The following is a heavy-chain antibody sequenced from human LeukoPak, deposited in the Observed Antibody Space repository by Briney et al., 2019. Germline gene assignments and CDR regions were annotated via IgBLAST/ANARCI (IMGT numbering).Heavy chain of an antibody. CDR1: GFTFSSYG. CDR2: IWYDGSNK. Sequence: GGSLRLSCAASGFTFSSYGMHWVRQAPGKGLEWVAVIWYDGSNKNYADSVKGRFTISRDNSKNTLYLQMNSLRAEDTAVYYCARPHYHYYGMDVWGQGTTVTVSS. V-gene: IGHV3-33*01. CDR3: ARPHYHYYGMDV. J-gene: IGHJ6*02.